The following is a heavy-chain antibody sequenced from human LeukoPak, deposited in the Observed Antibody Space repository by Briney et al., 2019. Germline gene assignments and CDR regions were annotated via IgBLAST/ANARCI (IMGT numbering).Heavy chain of an antibody. J-gene: IGHJ6*02. CDR1: GFTFSSYA. CDR3: LTGGRSEYYGMDV. CDR2: ISGSGGST. D-gene: IGHD2-15*01. V-gene: IGHV3-23*01. Sequence: GGSLRLSCAASGFTFSSYAMSWVRQAPGEGLEWVSAISGSGGSTYYADSVKGRFTIPRDNSKNTLYLQMNSLRAEDTAVYYCLTGGRSEYYGMDVWGQGTTVTVSS.